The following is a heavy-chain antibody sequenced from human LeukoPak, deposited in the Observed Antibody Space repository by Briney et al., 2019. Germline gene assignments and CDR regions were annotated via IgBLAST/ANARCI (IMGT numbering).Heavy chain of an antibody. J-gene: IGHJ4*02. CDR1: GFTFSSYA. CDR2: ISYDGSNK. D-gene: IGHD3-22*01. V-gene: IGHV3-30-3*01. Sequence: GRSLRLSCSASGFTFSSYAMHWVRQAPGKGLEWVAVISYDGSNKYYADSVKGRFTISRDNSKNTLYLQMNSLRAEDTAVYYCARGAVHYYDSSGYSPQFDYWGQGTLVTVSS. CDR3: ARGAVHYYDSSGYSPQFDY.